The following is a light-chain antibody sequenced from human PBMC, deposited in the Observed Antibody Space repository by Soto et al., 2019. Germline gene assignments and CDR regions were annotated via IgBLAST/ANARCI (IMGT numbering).Light chain of an antibody. CDR3: QQYNSYSLT. V-gene: IGKV1-5*03. CDR1: QSISSW. J-gene: IGKJ4*01. Sequence: DIQMTQSPSTLSASVGVTVTITCRASQSISSWLAWYQQKPGKAPNLLIYRASSLQSGVPSRFSGRGSGTEFTLTISSLQPDDFAAYYCQQYNSYSLTFGGGTKVEIK. CDR2: RAS.